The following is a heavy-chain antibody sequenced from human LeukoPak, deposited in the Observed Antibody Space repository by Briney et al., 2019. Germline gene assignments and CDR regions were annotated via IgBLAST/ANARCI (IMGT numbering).Heavy chain of an antibody. D-gene: IGHD1-26*01. V-gene: IGHV3-23*01. CDR1: GFTFSNHA. CDR2: IGGDGRGT. CDR3: ARRVGGTPVY. J-gene: IGHJ4*02. Sequence: PGGSLGLSCAASGFTFSNHAMTWVRQAPGKGLEWVSAIGGDGRGTDYADSVKGRFTISRDNSKNTLYLEMNSLRAEDTARYYCARRVGGTPVYCGPGTLVTVSS.